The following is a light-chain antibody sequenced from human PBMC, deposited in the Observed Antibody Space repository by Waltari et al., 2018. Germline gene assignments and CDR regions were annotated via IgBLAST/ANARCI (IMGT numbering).Light chain of an antibody. J-gene: IGKJ1*01. CDR1: QSVLYNSNNKNC. Sequence: DIALTQSPDSLAVSLGERATIHCKSSQSVLYNSNNKNCLAWYQQKPGKPPKPLIYWASTRESGVPDRFSGSGSGTDFTLTISSLQAEDVAVYYCQQYLSVPRTFGQGTKVEIK. CDR2: WAS. V-gene: IGKV4-1*01. CDR3: QQYLSVPRT.